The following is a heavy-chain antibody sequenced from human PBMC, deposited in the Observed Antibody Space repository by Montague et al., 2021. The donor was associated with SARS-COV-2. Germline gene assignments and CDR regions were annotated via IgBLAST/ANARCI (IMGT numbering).Heavy chain of an antibody. CDR1: GGSLSSFY. CDR2: IHYSGST. Sequence: SETLSLTCSVSGGSLSSFYWSWIRQPPGKELEYIGYIHYSGSTNFSPSLNSRVSISLDTSKNQFSLNLRSVTTADTAVYYCARGSGCSGGSCYSEWDPHYYYGMDVWGQGTTVTVSS. D-gene: IGHD2-15*01. J-gene: IGHJ6*02. CDR3: ARGSGCSGGSCYSEWDPHYYYGMDV. V-gene: IGHV4-59*01.